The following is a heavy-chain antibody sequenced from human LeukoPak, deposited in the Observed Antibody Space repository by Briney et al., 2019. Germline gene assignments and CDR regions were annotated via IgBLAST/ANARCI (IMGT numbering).Heavy chain of an antibody. Sequence: SETLPLTCAVYGGSFSGYYWSWIRQPPGKGLEWIGEINHSGSTNYNPSLKSRVTISVDTSKNQFSLKLSSVTAADTAVYYCARGRAYYYGSGSQGFDYWGQGTLVTVSS. J-gene: IGHJ4*02. CDR2: INHSGST. V-gene: IGHV4-34*01. CDR1: GGSFSGYY. D-gene: IGHD3-10*01. CDR3: ARGRAYYYGSGSQGFDY.